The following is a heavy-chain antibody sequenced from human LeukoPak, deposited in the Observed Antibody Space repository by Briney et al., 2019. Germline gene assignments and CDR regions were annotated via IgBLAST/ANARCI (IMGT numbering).Heavy chain of an antibody. CDR2: IYYSGST. J-gene: IGHJ4*02. Sequence: KTSGTLSLTCTVSGGSISSYYWSWIRQPPGKGLEWIGYIYYSGSTNYNPSLKSRVTISVDTSKNQFSLKLSSVTAADTAVYYCARVADSSSWAFDYWGQGTLVTVSS. D-gene: IGHD6-13*01. CDR3: ARVADSSSWAFDY. CDR1: GGSISSYY. V-gene: IGHV4-59*01.